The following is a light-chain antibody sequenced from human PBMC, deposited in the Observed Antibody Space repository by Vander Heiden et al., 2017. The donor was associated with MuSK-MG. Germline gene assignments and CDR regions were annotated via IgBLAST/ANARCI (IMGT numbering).Light chain of an antibody. CDR3: QQDCSSPWT. CDR2: GAS. V-gene: IGKV3-20*01. J-gene: IGKJ1*01. CDR1: QSVSSSY. Sequence: IVLTLPPLTLSLSPGERATLSCRASQSVSSSYLAWYQQKPGQAPRLLIYGASSRATGIPDRFSGSGSGTDFTLTISSLEPEDFAVYYCQQDCSSPWTFGQGTKVEIK.